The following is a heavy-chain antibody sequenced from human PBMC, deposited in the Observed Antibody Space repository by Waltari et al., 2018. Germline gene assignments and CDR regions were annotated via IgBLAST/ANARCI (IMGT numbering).Heavy chain of an antibody. V-gene: IGHV1-24*01. CDR2: FDPEDGET. CDR3: ATALSPDCYGGSCSDYNYGMDV. Sequence: QVQLVQSGAEVKKPGASVKVSCRVSGYTLSELSMHWVRQAPGKGLEWMGGFDPEDGETIYAQKFQGRVTMTEDTSTDTAYMELSSLRSEDTAVYYCATALSPDCYGGSCSDYNYGMDVWGQGTTVTVSS. D-gene: IGHD2-15*01. J-gene: IGHJ6*02. CDR1: GYTLSELS.